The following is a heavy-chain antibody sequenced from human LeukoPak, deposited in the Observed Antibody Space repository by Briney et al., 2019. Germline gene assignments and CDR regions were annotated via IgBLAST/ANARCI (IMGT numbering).Heavy chain of an antibody. CDR2: ISGSGGST. D-gene: IGHD3-22*01. J-gene: IGHJ4*02. CDR1: GFTFNYA. CDR3: AEHADGSGRPRAGFDH. V-gene: IGHV3-23*01. Sequence: GGSLRLSCAASGFTFNYAMTWARQPPGKGLEWVSAISGSGGSTYYADSVKGRFTISTDNPKNTLYLLMSSLRPEDTAVYYCAEHADGSGRPRAGFDHWGQGTLVTVSS.